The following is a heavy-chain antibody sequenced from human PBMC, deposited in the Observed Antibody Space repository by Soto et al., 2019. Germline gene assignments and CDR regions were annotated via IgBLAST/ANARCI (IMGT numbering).Heavy chain of an antibody. Sequence: SETLSLTCAVYGGSFSGYYWSWIRQPPGKGLEWIGEINHSGSTNYNSSLKSRVTISVDTSKNQLSLKLSSVTAADTAVYYCARNDGSSWYEGGYFQHWGQGTLVTVSS. J-gene: IGHJ1*01. CDR1: GGSFSGYY. D-gene: IGHD6-13*01. CDR3: ARNDGSSWYEGGYFQH. V-gene: IGHV4-34*01. CDR2: INHSGST.